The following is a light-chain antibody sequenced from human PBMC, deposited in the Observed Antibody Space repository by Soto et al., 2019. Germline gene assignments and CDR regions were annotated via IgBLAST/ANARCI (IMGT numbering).Light chain of an antibody. V-gene: IGKV3-20*01. CDR2: DAS. J-gene: IGKJ4*01. CDR3: QQYYNSPLT. Sequence: EIVLTQSPGTLSLSPGERATLSCRASQSIRSSYLAWYQEKPGQAPRLLIYDASSRAAGIADRFSGSGSGSDFTVTISSLELEDFAVYYCQQYYNSPLTCGGGTKVE. CDR1: QSIRSSY.